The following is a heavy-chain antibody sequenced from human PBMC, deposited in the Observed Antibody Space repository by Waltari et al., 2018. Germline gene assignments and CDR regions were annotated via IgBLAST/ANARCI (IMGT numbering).Heavy chain of an antibody. Sequence: QVQLVQSGAEVKKPGSSVKVSCKASGGTFSSYTISWVRQAPGQGLEWMGRISPILGIANYAQKFQGRVTITADKSTSTAYMELSSLRSEDTAVYYCARGGIAVAGTSWFDPWGQGTLVTVSS. CDR3: ARGGIAVAGTSWFDP. V-gene: IGHV1-69*02. J-gene: IGHJ5*02. CDR2: ISPILGIA. CDR1: GGTFSSYT. D-gene: IGHD6-19*01.